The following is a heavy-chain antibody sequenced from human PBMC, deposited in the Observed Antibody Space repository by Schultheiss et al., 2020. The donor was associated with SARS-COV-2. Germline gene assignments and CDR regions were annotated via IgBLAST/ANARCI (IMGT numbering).Heavy chain of an antibody. D-gene: IGHD3-22*01. CDR1: GFTFSSYS. V-gene: IGHV3-48*01. Sequence: GESLKISCAASGFTFSSYSMNWVRQAPGKGLEWVSYISSSSSTIYYADSVKGRFTISRDNAKNSLYLQMNSLRAEDTAVYYCAREAYYDSSGYYCAFDIWGQGTMVTVSS. J-gene: IGHJ3*02. CDR3: AREAYYDSSGYYCAFDI. CDR2: ISSSSSTI.